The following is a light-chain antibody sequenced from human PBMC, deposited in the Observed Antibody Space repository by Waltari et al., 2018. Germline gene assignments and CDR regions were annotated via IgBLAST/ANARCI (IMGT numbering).Light chain of an antibody. J-gene: IGLJ1*01. CDR2: EVS. CDR3: SSYTGSSTPYV. V-gene: IGLV2-14*01. Sequence: QSALTQPASVSGSPGQSITISCTGPSSAVGGYNPVSWYQQHPGKAPKLMIYEVSNRPSGVSNRFSGSKSGNTASLTISGLQAEDEADYYCSSYTGSSTPYVFGSGTKVTVL. CDR1: SSAVGGYNP.